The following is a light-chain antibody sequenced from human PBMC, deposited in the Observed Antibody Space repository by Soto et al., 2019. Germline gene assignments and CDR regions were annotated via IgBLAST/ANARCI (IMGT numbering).Light chain of an antibody. CDR3: QQYGSSPTWT. J-gene: IGKJ1*01. CDR1: QSIRSNY. Sequence: EIVLTQSPGTLSLSPGERATLSCRASQSIRSNYVAWYQQKPGQAPRLLIYGASTRATGIPDRFSGSGSGTDFTLTISRLEPEDSAVYYCQQYGSSPTWTFGQGTKVDIK. V-gene: IGKV3-20*01. CDR2: GAS.